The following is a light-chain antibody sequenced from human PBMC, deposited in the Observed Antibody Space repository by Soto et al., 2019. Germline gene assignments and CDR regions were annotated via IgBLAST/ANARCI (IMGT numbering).Light chain of an antibody. CDR1: SSDIGGYNY. V-gene: IGLV2-8*01. CDR3: CSYAGSNKLVV. J-gene: IGLJ3*02. CDR2: EVS. Sequence: QSALTQPPSASGSPGQSVTISCTGSSSDIGGYNYVSWYQQHPGKAPKLMIYEVSQRPSGVPDRFSGSKSGNTASLTVSGLRAEDEAVYYCCSYAGSNKLVVFGGGTKVTVL.